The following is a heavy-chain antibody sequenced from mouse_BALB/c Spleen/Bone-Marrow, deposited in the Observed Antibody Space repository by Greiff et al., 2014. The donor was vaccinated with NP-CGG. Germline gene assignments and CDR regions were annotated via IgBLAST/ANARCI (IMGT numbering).Heavy chain of an antibody. CDR3: ARVTSSAVGAMDY. Sequence: VKLMESGPGLVAPSQSLSTTCTVSGFSLTNYGVHWVRQPPGKGLEWLGVIWAGGSTNYNSALMSRLSISKDNSKSQVFLKMISLQTDDTAMYYCARVTSSAVGAMDYWGQGTSVTVSS. D-gene: IGHD3-2*02. CDR2: IWAGGST. V-gene: IGHV2-9*02. CDR1: GFSLTNYG. J-gene: IGHJ4*01.